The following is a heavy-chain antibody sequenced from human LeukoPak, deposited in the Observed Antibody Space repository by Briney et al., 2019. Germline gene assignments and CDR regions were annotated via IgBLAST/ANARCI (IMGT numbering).Heavy chain of an antibody. Sequence: SETLSLTCAVYGGSFSGYYWSWIRQPPGKGLEWIGEINHSGSTNYNPSLKSRVTISVDTSKNQFSLKLSSVTAADTAVYYCAKVGRYYDSSGPGYWGQGTLVTVSS. J-gene: IGHJ4*02. CDR3: AKVGRYYDSSGPGY. D-gene: IGHD3-22*01. CDR2: INHSGST. V-gene: IGHV4-34*01. CDR1: GGSFSGYY.